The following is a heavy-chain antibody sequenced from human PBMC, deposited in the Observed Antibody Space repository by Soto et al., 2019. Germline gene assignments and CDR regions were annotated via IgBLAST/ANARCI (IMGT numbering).Heavy chain of an antibody. D-gene: IGHD6-13*01. Sequence: PGGSLRLSCAASGFTFSSYAMSWVRQAPGKGLEWVSAISGSGGSTYYADSVKGRFTISRDNSKNTLYLQMNSLRAEDTAAYYCAAGPRGYYYGMDVWGQGTTVTVSS. CDR3: AAGPRGYYYGMDV. J-gene: IGHJ6*02. CDR2: ISGSGGST. V-gene: IGHV3-23*01. CDR1: GFTFSSYA.